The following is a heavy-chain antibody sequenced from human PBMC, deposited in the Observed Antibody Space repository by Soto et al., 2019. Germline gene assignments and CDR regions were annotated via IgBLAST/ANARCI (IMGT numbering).Heavy chain of an antibody. CDR2: IYYSGST. V-gene: IGHV4-31*03. CDR1: RGSITSGGYY. Sequence: SETLSLTCSVSRGSITSGGYYWSWIRQHPGKGLEWIGDIYYSGSTYYNPSLKTRVTISVDTSKNQFFPKLTSVTAAVSDLEYCARTYYNHSSGYPDYWGQGTVVTVSS. CDR3: ARTYYNHSSGYPDY. D-gene: IGHD3-22*01. J-gene: IGHJ4*02.